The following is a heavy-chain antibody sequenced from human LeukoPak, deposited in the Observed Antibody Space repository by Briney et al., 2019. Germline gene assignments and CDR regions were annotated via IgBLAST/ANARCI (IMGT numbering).Heavy chain of an antibody. CDR2: INHSGST. CDR3: ARGAAWIQLWRSYYFDY. V-gene: IGHV4-34*01. D-gene: IGHD5-18*01. J-gene: IGHJ4*02. CDR1: GGSFSGCY. Sequence: PSETLSLTCAVYGGSFSGCYWSWIRQPPGKGLEWIGEINHSGSTNYNPSLKSRVTISVDTSKNQFSLKLSSVTAADTAVYYCARGAAWIQLWRSYYFDYWGQGTLVTVSS.